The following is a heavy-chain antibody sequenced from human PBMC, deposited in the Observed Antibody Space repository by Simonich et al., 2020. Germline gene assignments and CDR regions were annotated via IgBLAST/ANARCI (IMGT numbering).Heavy chain of an antibody. D-gene: IGHD1-26*01. J-gene: IGHJ5*02. CDR3: AKDSSLVGATDWFDP. V-gene: IGHV3-23*01. CDR1: GFTFSSYA. Sequence: EVQLLESGGGLVQPGGSLRLSCAASGFTFSSYAMSWVRQARGNGLDVVEAISGNGGRTYYADSVKGRFTISRDNSKNTLYLQMNSLRAEDTAVYYCAKDSSLVGATDWFDPWGQGTLVTVSS. CDR2: ISGNGGRT.